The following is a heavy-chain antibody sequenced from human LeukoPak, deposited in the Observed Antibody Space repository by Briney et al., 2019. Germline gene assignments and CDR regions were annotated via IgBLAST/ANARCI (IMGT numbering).Heavy chain of an antibody. Sequence: GGSLRLSCAASGFTFSSYAMHWVRQAPGKGLEWVAAISYDGSNKYYADSVKGRFTISRDNAKNSLYLQMNSLRAEDTAVYYCAREGVVPAAQFLDYWGRGTLVTVSS. CDR1: GFTFSSYA. D-gene: IGHD2-2*01. CDR2: ISYDGSNK. V-gene: IGHV3-30*04. J-gene: IGHJ4*02. CDR3: AREGVVPAAQFLDY.